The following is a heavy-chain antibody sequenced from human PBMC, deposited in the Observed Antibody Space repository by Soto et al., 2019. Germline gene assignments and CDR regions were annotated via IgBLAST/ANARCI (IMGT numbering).Heavy chain of an antibody. Sequence: SETLSLTCTVSGGSVSSGSYYWSWIRQPPGKGLEWIGYIYYSGSTNYNPSLKSRVTIPVDTSKNQFSLKLSSVTAADTAVYYCARSMVRGVVAFDYWGQGTLVTVSS. CDR3: ARSMVRGVVAFDY. CDR1: GGSVSSGSYY. D-gene: IGHD3-10*01. V-gene: IGHV4-61*01. J-gene: IGHJ4*02. CDR2: IYYSGST.